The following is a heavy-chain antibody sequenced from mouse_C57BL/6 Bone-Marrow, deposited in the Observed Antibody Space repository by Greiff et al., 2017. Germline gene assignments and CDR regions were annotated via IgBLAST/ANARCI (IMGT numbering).Heavy chain of an antibody. CDR2: IYPGDGDT. J-gene: IGHJ1*03. V-gene: IGHV1-82*01. D-gene: IGHD3-3*01. CDR3: ARGGHFDG. Sequence: QVQLQQSGPELVKPGASVKISCKASGYAFSSSWMNWVKQRPGKGLEWIGRIYPGDGDTNYNGKFKGKATLTADKSSSTAYMQLSSLTSEDSAVYFCARGGHFDGWGTGTTVTVSS. CDR1: GYAFSSSW.